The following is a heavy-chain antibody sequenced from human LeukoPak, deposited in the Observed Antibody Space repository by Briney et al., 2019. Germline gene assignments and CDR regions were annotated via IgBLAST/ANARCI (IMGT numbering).Heavy chain of an antibody. CDR1: GFTVSNNY. Sequence: GGSLRLSRAASGFTVSNNYTSWVRQAPGKGLEWVSVIYSGGYTYYADSVKGRFTISRDNSKNTLYLQMNSLRAEDTAVYYCARDRGSGLDYWGQGTLVTVSS. D-gene: IGHD3-10*01. V-gene: IGHV3-66*01. CDR2: IYSGGYT. CDR3: ARDRGSGLDY. J-gene: IGHJ4*02.